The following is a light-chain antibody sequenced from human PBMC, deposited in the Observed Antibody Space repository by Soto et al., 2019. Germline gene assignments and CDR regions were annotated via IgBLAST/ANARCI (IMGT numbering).Light chain of an antibody. CDR2: DAS. Sequence: DIQMTQSPSTLPASVGDRVTITCRASQSISSWLAWYQQKPGKAPKLLIYDASSLESGVPSRFSGSGSGTEFTLTISSLQPDDFATYYCQQTGTFGQGTKVDIK. J-gene: IGKJ1*01. CDR3: QQTGT. V-gene: IGKV1-5*01. CDR1: QSISSW.